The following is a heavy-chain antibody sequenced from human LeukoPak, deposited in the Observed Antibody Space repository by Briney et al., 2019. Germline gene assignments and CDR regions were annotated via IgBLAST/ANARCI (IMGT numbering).Heavy chain of an antibody. CDR1: GFTFSSYW. J-gene: IGHJ5*02. CDR3: AKSTVPYGDYLSWFDP. V-gene: IGHV3-7*03. D-gene: IGHD4-17*01. CDR2: IKQDGSEK. Sequence: PGRSLRLSCAASGFTFSSYWMSWVRQAPGKGLEWVANIKQDGSEKYYVDSVKGRFTISRDNAKNSLYLQMNSLRAEDTAVYYCAKSTVPYGDYLSWFDPWGQGTLVTVSS.